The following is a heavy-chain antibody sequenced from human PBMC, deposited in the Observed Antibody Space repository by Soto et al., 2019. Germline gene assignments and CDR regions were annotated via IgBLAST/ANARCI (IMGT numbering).Heavy chain of an antibody. CDR1: GFTFRHYS. J-gene: IGHJ4*02. D-gene: IGHD3-16*01. CDR3: ARHALQYYDSDGRHEG. CDR2: ISTSSSPR. Sequence: QPGGSLRLSCAASGFTFRHYSMHWVRQAPGKGLEWIAYISTSSSPRYYADSVKGRFTISRDNDRKSIYLEMSSLRDEDTAIYYCARHALQYYDSDGRHEGWGPGTPVTVSS. V-gene: IGHV3-48*02.